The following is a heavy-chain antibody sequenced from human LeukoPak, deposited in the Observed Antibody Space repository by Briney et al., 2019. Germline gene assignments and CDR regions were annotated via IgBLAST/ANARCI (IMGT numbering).Heavy chain of an antibody. CDR3: ATRGY. Sequence: SETLSLTCTVSGGSISSDYWQWIRQPPGKGLEWVGYIYNSGNNLYNSSLKSRVTISIDTSKNQFSLKLASVTAADTAVYYCATRGYWGQGTLVAVSS. J-gene: IGHJ4*02. CDR2: IYNSGNN. D-gene: IGHD3-10*01. CDR1: GGSISSDY. V-gene: IGHV4-59*08.